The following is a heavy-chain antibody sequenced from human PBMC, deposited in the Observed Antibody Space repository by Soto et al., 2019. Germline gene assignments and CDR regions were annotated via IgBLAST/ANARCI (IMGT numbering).Heavy chain of an antibody. CDR3: TGGFHYVGATFSSRFWD. V-gene: IGHV4-59*01. CDR2: VDSSGSS. J-gene: IGHJ4*02. CDR1: GGSIFSYY. Sequence: SETLSLTCTVSGGSIFSYYWNCIRQSPGKGLEWIGYVDSSGSSSYSPSLKSRLTMSVDTSKIHFSLRLSSVTAADTAVYFCTGGFHYVGATFSSRFWDWGQGILVNVSS. D-gene: IGHD3-3*01.